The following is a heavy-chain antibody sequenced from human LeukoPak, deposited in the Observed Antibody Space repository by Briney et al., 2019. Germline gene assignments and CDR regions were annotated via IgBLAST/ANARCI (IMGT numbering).Heavy chain of an antibody. Sequence: GGSLRLSCAASGFTFSSYEMNWVRLAPGKGLEWLSYISSSGSTIYYPDSVRGRFTMSRDNAKNSLYLQMNSLRAEDTAVYYCARTFGARHSDYWGQGTLVSVSS. D-gene: IGHD3-3*01. CDR2: ISSSGSTI. V-gene: IGHV3-48*03. CDR3: ARTFGARHSDY. CDR1: GFTFSSYE. J-gene: IGHJ4*02.